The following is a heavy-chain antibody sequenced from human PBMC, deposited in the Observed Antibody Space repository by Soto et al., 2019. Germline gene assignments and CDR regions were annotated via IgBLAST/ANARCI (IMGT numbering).Heavy chain of an antibody. V-gene: IGHV5-51*01. CDR3: ARSSGSWGYYYYYGMDV. D-gene: IGHD2-15*01. CDR2: IYPGDSDT. CDR1: GYSFASYW. J-gene: IGHJ6*02. Sequence: PGESLKISCKGSGYSFASYWIGWVRQMPGKGLEWMGIIYPGDSDTRYSPSFQGQVTISADKSISTAYLQWSSLKASDTAMYYCARSSGSWGYYYYYGMDVWGQGTTVTVSS.